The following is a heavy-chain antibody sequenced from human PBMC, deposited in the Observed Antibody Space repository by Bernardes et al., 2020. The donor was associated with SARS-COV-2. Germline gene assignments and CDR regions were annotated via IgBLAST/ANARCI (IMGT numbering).Heavy chain of an antibody. D-gene: IGHD4-17*01. Sequence: GGSLRLSRADSGFTFSTHAMHWVRQAPGKGLEWVAVISFDGTKKYYADSVKGRFNISRDNSKSTLHLQMNSLRVDDPAIYYCATSLLIHDDQGEDYWGQGTLVIVSS. CDR1: GFTFSTHA. CDR3: ATSLLIHDDQGEDY. CDR2: ISFDGTKK. J-gene: IGHJ4*02. V-gene: IGHV3-30*04.